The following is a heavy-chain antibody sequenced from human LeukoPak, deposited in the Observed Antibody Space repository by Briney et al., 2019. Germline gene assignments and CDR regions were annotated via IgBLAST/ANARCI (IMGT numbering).Heavy chain of an antibody. Sequence: SETLSLTCAVYGGSFSGYYWSWIRLPPGKGLEWIGEINHSGSTNYNPSLKSRVTISVDTSKNQFSLKLSSVTAADTAVYYCARLTAFMFGEFGFDYWGQGTLVTVSS. CDR2: INHSGST. CDR3: ARLTAFMFGEFGFDY. V-gene: IGHV4-34*01. J-gene: IGHJ4*02. CDR1: GGSFSGYY. D-gene: IGHD3-10*02.